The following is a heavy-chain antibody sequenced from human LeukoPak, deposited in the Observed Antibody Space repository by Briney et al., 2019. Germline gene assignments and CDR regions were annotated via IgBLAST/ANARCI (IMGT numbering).Heavy chain of an antibody. J-gene: IGHJ4*02. Sequence: GSLRLSCAASGFTFSIYWMSWVRQAPGKGLEWVANIKQDGSEKPYADSVKGRFTISRDNAKNSVYLQMNSLRAEDTAVYYCARDSDFDHWGQGILVTVSS. V-gene: IGHV3-7*04. CDR1: GFTFSIYW. CDR2: IKQDGSEK. CDR3: ARDSDFDH.